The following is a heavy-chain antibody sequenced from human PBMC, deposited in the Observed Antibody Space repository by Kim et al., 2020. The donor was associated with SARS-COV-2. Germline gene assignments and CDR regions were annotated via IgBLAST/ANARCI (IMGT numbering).Heavy chain of an antibody. CDR2: ISYDGSNK. J-gene: IGHJ4*02. CDR3: ASITMVRGPFDY. Sequence: GGSLRLSCAASGFTFSSYAMHWVRQAPGKGLEWVAVISYDGSNKYYADSMKGRFTISRDNSKNTLYLQMNSLRAEDTAVYYCASITMVRGPFDYWGQGTLVTVSS. D-gene: IGHD3-10*01. CDR1: GFTFSSYA. V-gene: IGHV3-30*04.